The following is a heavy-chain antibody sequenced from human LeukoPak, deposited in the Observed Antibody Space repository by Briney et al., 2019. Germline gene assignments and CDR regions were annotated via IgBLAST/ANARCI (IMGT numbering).Heavy chain of an antibody. D-gene: IGHD6-19*01. CDR2: IYYSGST. J-gene: IGHJ4*02. Sequence: SETLSLTCTVSGGSISSSSYYWGSIRQPPGKGLEWIGSIYYSGSTYYNPSLKSRVTISVDTSKKQFSLKLSSVTAADTAVYYCARLPSDSSGWYRFDYWGQGTLVIVS. CDR1: GGSISSSSYY. CDR3: ARLPSDSSGWYRFDY. V-gene: IGHV4-39*01.